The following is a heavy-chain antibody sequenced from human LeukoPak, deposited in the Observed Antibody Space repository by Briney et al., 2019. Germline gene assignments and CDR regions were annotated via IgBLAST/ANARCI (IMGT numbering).Heavy chain of an antibody. CDR2: IYSGGST. D-gene: IGHD3-22*01. V-gene: IGHV3-66*01. Sequence: GKSLRLSCEASGFTVTSNYMSWVRQAPGKGLEWVSVIYSGGSTYYADSVKGRFTISRDNSKNTLYLQMNSLRAEDTAVYYCARDGEHDYYDSSGYYRQGYFQHWGQGTLVTVSS. J-gene: IGHJ1*01. CDR1: GFTVTSNY. CDR3: ARDGEHDYYDSSGYYRQGYFQH.